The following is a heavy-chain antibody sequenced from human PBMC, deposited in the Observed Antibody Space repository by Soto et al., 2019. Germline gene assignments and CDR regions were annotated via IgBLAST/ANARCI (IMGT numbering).Heavy chain of an antibody. CDR3: ARSLGETTSLFDY. J-gene: IGHJ4*02. D-gene: IGHD1-26*01. Sequence: QVQLVQSGAEMKQPGASVKLSCQASGYIFIHCFMHWVRQAPGQGLEWKGGINPSSGTTTYAQKFHGRVTVNRDTSTSTVYMELSSLGSGDTAMYYCARSLGETTSLFDYLGQGSLVTVSA. CDR2: INPSSGTT. CDR1: GYIFIHCF. V-gene: IGHV1-46*01.